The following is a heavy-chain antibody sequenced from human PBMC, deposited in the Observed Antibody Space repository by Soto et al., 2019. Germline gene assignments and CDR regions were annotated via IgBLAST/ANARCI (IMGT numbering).Heavy chain of an antibody. V-gene: IGHV4-59*01. Sequence: PSETLSLTCTVSGVSISXYYWSCIRQPPGKGLEWIGYIYYSGSTNYNPSLKSRVTISVDTSKNQFSLKLSSVTAADTAVYYCARGRGGYFDLWGRGTLVTVSS. CDR1: GVSISXYY. CDR3: ARGRGGYFDL. J-gene: IGHJ2*01. CDR2: IYYSGST.